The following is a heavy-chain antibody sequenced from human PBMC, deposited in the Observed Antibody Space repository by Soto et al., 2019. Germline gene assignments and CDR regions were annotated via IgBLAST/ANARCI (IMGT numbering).Heavy chain of an antibody. J-gene: IGHJ6*02. D-gene: IGHD2-15*01. Sequence: SSETLSLTCTVSGGSISSYYWSWIRQPPGKGLEWIGYIYYSGSTNYNPSLKSRATISVDTSKNQFSLKLSSVTAADTAVYYCARHAGCSGGSCYFYYYYYGMDVWGQGTTVTVS. CDR1: GGSISSYY. CDR3: ARHAGCSGGSCYFYYYYYGMDV. V-gene: IGHV4-59*08. CDR2: IYYSGST.